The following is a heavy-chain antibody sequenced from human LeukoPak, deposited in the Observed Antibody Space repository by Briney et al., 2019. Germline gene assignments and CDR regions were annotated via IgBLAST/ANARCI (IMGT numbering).Heavy chain of an antibody. D-gene: IGHD3-3*01. V-gene: IGHV3-30-3*01. CDR1: GFTFSSYA. CDR3: ARDTRIGVVIMGFDH. CDR2: ISYDGSNE. Sequence: PGGSLRLSCAASGFTFSSYAMHWVRQAPGKGLEWVAVISYDGSNEYYADSVKGRFTISRDNSKNTLYLQMNSLRAEDTAVYYCARDTRIGVVIMGFDHWGQGTLVTVSS. J-gene: IGHJ5*02.